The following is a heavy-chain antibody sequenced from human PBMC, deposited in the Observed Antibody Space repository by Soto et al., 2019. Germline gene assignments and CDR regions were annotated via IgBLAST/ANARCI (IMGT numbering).Heavy chain of an antibody. D-gene: IGHD3-16*02. J-gene: IGHJ4*02. V-gene: IGHV3-15*01. CDR1: GFTFSNAW. Sequence: GGSLRLSCAASGFTFSNAWMSWVRQAPGKGLEWVGRIKSKTDGGTTDYAAPVKGRFTISRDDSKNTLYLQMNSLKTEDTAVYYCTTDTPPYYDYVWGSYRYDYWGQGTLVTVSS. CDR3: TTDTPPYYDYVWGSYRYDY. CDR2: IKSKTDGGTT.